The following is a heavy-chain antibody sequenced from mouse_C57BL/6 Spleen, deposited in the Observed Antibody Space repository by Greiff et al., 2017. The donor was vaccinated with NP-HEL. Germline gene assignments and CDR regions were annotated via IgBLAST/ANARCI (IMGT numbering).Heavy chain of an antibody. CDR3: ARRPYYSNYDYAMDY. J-gene: IGHJ4*01. D-gene: IGHD2-5*01. CDR1: GFTFSDYG. Sequence: EVKLMESGGGLVKPGGSLKLSCAASGFTFSDYGMHWVRQAPEKGLEWVAYISSGSSTIYYADTVKGRFTISRDNAKNTLFLQMTSLRSEDTAMYYCARRPYYSNYDYAMDYWGQGTSVTVSS. V-gene: IGHV5-17*01. CDR2: ISSGSSTI.